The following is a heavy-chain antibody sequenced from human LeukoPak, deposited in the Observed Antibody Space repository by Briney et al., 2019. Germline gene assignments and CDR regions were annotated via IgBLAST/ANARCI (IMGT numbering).Heavy chain of an antibody. Sequence: PGGSLRLSCAASGFTFDDYAMHWVRQAPGKGLEWVSGISWNSGSIGYADSVKARFTISRDNAKHSLYLQMSSLRAEDMALYYCTIGSGTYRGAFDIWGQGTMVTVSS. V-gene: IGHV3-9*03. CDR3: TIGSGTYRGAFDI. CDR2: ISWNSGSI. J-gene: IGHJ3*02. CDR1: GFTFDDYA. D-gene: IGHD1-26*01.